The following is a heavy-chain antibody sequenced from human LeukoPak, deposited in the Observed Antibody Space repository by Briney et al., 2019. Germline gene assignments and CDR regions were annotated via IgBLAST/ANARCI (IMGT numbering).Heavy chain of an antibody. J-gene: IGHJ3*02. D-gene: IGHD1-26*01. CDR3: ARDNGWWEPHAFDI. V-gene: IGHV4-4*07. CDR2: IYTSGST. Sequence: SETLSLTCTVSGGSISSYYWSWIRQPAGKGLEWIGRIYTSGSTNYNPSLESRVTMSVDTSKNQFSLKLSSVTAADTAVYYCARDNGWWEPHAFDIWGRGTMVTVSS. CDR1: GGSISSYY.